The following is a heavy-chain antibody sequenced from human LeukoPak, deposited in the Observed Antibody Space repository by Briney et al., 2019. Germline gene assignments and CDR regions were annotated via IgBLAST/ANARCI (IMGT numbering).Heavy chain of an antibody. V-gene: IGHV3-48*01. J-gene: IGHJ4*02. CDR2: ISSRSGTI. CDR1: GFTFSSYA. Sequence: GGSLRLSCVGSGFTFSSYAMKWVRQAPGKGLEWVSYISSRSGTIYYADSVKGRFTVSRDNAKNSLYLQMNSLRAEDTAVYYCAKDRPNYYADNGHYYRRNGDYWGQGTLVTVSS. CDR3: AKDRPNYYADNGHYYRRNGDY. D-gene: IGHD3-22*01.